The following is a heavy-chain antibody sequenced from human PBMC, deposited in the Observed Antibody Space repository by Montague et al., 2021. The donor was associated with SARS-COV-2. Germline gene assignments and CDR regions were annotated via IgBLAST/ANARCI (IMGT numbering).Heavy chain of an antibody. Sequence: SETLSLTCAVSGGSISGYYWSCSRQLPGKGLQWSGDNFYTGSTNYNNSFYSRASMSVDTSKKQFSPKLMSATAADTAVYYCARDDYGEYAAFWGRGTLVIVSS. CDR1: GGSISGYY. CDR2: NFYTGST. J-gene: IGHJ4*02. CDR3: ARDDYGEYAAF. D-gene: IGHD4-17*01. V-gene: IGHV4-59*13.